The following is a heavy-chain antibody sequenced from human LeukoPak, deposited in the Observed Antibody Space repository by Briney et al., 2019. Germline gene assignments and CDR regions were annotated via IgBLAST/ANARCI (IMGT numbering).Heavy chain of an antibody. Sequence: PGMSLRLSCAASGLMFRNYGMHWVRQAPGKGLEWVAIIWYDASNKYYADSVKGRFTISRDNSKNTLFLQMNSLRAEDTAVYYCASGRGSGGSHTSYFDYWGQGTLVTVSS. CDR1: GLMFRNYG. CDR2: IWYDASNK. V-gene: IGHV3-33*01. J-gene: IGHJ4*02. CDR3: ASGRGSGGSHTSYFDY. D-gene: IGHD2-15*01.